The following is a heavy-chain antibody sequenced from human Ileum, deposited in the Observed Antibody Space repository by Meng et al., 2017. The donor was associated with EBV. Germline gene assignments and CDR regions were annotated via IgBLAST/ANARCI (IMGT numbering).Heavy chain of an antibody. V-gene: IGHV4-4*02. D-gene: IGHD4-17*01. Sequence: QLLQCGPGLVMASGTVSLPCSVSCASLSRNMWWSGGRQPPGKGLEWIGEIYHSGSSNYTPSFKSRVTMSVDKSKNQISLNLSLVTAADTAVYYCASGRDYAWHSWGQGTLVTVSS. CDR1: CASLSRNMW. J-gene: IGHJ4*02. CDR3: ASGRDYAWHS. CDR2: IYHSGSS.